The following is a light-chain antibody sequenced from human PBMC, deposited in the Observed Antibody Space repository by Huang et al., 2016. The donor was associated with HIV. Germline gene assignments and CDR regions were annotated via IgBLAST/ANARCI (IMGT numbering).Light chain of an antibody. Sequence: DIQMTQSPSSLSASVGDRVTLSCRASQDIGTYLAWYQHKPGKVPNLLIYATSTVQSGVPSRFIGSGAGTNFTLTIGSLRPEDVATYYCQKYNSVPRTFGHGTKVQIK. CDR2: ATS. V-gene: IGKV1-27*01. J-gene: IGKJ1*01. CDR1: QDIGTY. CDR3: QKYNSVPRT.